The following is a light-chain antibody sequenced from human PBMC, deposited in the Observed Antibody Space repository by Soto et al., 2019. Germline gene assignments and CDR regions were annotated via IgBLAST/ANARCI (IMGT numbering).Light chain of an antibody. V-gene: IGLV1-51*01. CDR2: DNN. CDR3: GTWDSILSAVV. J-gene: IGLJ2*01. CDR1: SSNIGNNY. Sequence: QSVLTQPPSVSAAPGQKVTISCSGSSSNIGNNYVSWYQHLPGTAPKLLIYDNNKRPSGIPDRFSGSKSGTSATLGITGLQSGDEVDYYCGTWDSILSAVVFGGGTKVTVL.